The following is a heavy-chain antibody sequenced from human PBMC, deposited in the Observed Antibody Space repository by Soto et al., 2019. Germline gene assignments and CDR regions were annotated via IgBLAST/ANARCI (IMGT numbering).Heavy chain of an antibody. CDR1: GFTFSSYA. V-gene: IGHV3-23*01. D-gene: IGHD3-3*02. CDR2: ISGSGGST. J-gene: IGHJ3*02. CDR3: ARDRHFRRGPDDI. Sequence: PGGSLRLSCAASGFTFSSYAMSWVRQAPGKGLEWVSAISGSGGSTYYADSVKGRFAISRDNSKNTLYLQMNSLRAEDTALYYCARDRHFRRGPDDIWGQGTMVTVSS.